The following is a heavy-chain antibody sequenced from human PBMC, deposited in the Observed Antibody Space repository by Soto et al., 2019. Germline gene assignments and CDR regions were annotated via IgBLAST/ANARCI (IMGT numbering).Heavy chain of an antibody. V-gene: IGHV3-7*01. D-gene: IGHD3-10*01. Sequence: EVQLVESGGGLVLPGGSLRLSCVGSAFSLKTYWMAWVRQAPGKGLECVANIRQYGDETFYVDSVKGRFTISRDNANNSVYLQMGNLRAEDTGVYYCATGGSGTYYLGPLDYWGQGIMVIVSS. CDR2: IRQYGDET. CDR1: AFSLKTYW. CDR3: ATGGSGTYYLGPLDY. J-gene: IGHJ4*02.